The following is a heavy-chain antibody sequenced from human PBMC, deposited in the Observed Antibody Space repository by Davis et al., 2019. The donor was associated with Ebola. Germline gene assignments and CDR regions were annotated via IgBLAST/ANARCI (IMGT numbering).Heavy chain of an antibody. CDR1: GFTFDDYA. CDR2: ISGSGGST. Sequence: PGGSLRLSCAASGFTFDDYAMHWVRQAPGKGLEWVSAISGSGGSTYYADSVKGRFTISRDNSKNTLYLQMNSLRAEDTAVYYCAYGSGSYLYYGMDVWGQGTTVTVSS. D-gene: IGHD3-10*01. CDR3: AYGSGSYLYYGMDV. J-gene: IGHJ6*02. V-gene: IGHV3-23*01.